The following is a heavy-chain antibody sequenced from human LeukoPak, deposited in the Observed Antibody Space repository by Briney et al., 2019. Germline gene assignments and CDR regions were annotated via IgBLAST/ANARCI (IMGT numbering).Heavy chain of an antibody. CDR3: VRVESSGYHPFDS. D-gene: IGHD3-22*01. V-gene: IGHV1-46*01. CDR2: INPSGGST. J-gene: IGHJ4*02. Sequence: ASVTVSCKASGYTFTSYYMHWVRQAPGQGLEWMGRINPSGGSTTYSQNFQGRVTMTRDTSTSTVYMEVSSLRSEDTAVYYCVRVESSGYHPFDSWGQGTLVTVSS. CDR1: GYTFTSYY.